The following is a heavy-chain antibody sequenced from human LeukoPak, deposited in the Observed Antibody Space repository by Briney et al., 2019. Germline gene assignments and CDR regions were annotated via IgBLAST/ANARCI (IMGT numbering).Heavy chain of an antibody. V-gene: IGHV3-48*01. D-gene: IGHD2-2*02. CDR3: AKGDLKSPAATPYFDY. CDR1: GFTFSSYS. CDR2: ISSSSSTI. Sequence: PGGSLRLSCAASGFTFSSYSMNWVRQAPGKGLERVSYISSSSSTIYYADSVKGRFTISRDNAKNSLYLQMNSLRAEDTAVYYCAKGDLKSPAATPYFDYWGQGTLVTVSS. J-gene: IGHJ4*02.